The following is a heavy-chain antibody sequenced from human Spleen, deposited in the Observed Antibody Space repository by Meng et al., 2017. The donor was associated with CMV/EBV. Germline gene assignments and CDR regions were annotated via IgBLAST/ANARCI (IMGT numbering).Heavy chain of an antibody. D-gene: IGHD3-10*01. V-gene: IGHV4-39*07. CDR1: GGSISSSSYY. Sequence: SETLSLTCTVSGGSISSSSYYWGWIRQPPGKGLEWIGSIYYSGSTYYNPSLKSRVTISVDTSKNQFSLKLSSVTAADTAVYYCARDSMVRGVMGYNWFVPWGQGTLVTVSS. CDR3: ARDSMVRGVMGYNWFVP. J-gene: IGHJ5*02. CDR2: IYYSGST.